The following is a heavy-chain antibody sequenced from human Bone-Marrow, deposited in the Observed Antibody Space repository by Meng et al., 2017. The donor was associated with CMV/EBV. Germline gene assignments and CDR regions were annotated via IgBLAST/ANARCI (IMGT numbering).Heavy chain of an antibody. CDR3: AILPGIVTSTDY. CDR1: GFTFDDYA. Sequence: GGSLRLSCAASGFTFDDYAMHWVRQAPGKGLEWVSGINWNGGSTGYADSVKGRFTISRDNAKNSLYLQMNSLRAEDTALYYCAILPGIVTSTDYWGQGTLVTFSS. D-gene: IGHD2-21*01. J-gene: IGHJ4*02. CDR2: INWNGGST. V-gene: IGHV3-20*04.